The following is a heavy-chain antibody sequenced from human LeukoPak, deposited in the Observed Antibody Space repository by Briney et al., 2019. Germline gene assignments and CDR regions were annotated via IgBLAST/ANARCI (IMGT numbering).Heavy chain of an antibody. Sequence: GGSLRLSCAASGFTFSYYWMGWVRQAPGKGLEWVANIKQDGSEKYYVDSVRGRFTISRDNAKNSLYLQMNSMRAEDTAVYYCARGSSGFDYWGQGTLVTVSS. CDR2: IKQDGSEK. J-gene: IGHJ4*02. V-gene: IGHV3-7*04. D-gene: IGHD6-19*01. CDR1: GFTFSYYW. CDR3: ARGSSGFDY.